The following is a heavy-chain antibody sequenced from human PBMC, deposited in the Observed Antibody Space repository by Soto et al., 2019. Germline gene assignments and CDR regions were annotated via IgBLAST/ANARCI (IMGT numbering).Heavy chain of an antibody. CDR3: ARAPTVTTIYDF. Sequence: EVQLVESGGGLVQPGGSLRLSCAVSGFTVSTNYMSWVRQAPGMGLEWVSIIHSGGTTFYADSVKGRFTISRDDSQNTVFLQMNGLRADDTAVYYCARAPTVTTIYDFWGQGTLVAVSS. J-gene: IGHJ4*02. V-gene: IGHV3-66*01. CDR2: IHSGGTT. CDR1: GFTVSTNY. D-gene: IGHD3-3*01.